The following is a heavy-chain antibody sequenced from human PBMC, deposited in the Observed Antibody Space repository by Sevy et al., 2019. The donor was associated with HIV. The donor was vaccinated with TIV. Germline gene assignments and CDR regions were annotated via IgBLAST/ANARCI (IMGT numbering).Heavy chain of an antibody. CDR2: IYYSGGT. V-gene: IGHV4-59*01. CDR3: ARGNSGSYGWFDP. CDR1: GGSISNYY. J-gene: IGHJ5*02. Sequence: SETLSLTCTVSGGSISNYYWNWIRHPPGKGRGWIGYIYYSGGTNYNPSLRSRVTMSADTSKNQFSLKLSFVTAADTAMYYCARGNSGSYGWFDPWGQGTLVTVSS. D-gene: IGHD1-26*01.